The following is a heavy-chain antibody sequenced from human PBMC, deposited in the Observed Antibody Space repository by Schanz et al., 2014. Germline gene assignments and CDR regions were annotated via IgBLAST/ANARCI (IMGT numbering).Heavy chain of an antibody. D-gene: IGHD1-26*01. CDR3: ARGARQYSGSYSPSDY. Sequence: VQLVESGGGLVQPGGSLRLSCAASGFTFSDSFMSWIRQTPGKGLEWLSYISSSGNIIHYADSVKGRFTISRDNAKNSLFLLMSSLRAEDSAVYYCARGARQYSGSYSPSDYWGQGTLVTVSS. J-gene: IGHJ4*02. CDR2: ISSSGNII. V-gene: IGHV3-11*04. CDR1: GFTFSDSF.